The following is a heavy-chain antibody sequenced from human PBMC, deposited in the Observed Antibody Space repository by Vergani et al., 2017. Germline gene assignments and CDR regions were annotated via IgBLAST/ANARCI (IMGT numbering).Heavy chain of an antibody. D-gene: IGHD3-22*01. V-gene: IGHV1-46*01. Sequence: QVQLVQSGAEVKKPGASVKVSCKASGYTFTSYYMHWVRQAPGQGLEWMGIINPSGGSTSYAQKFQGRVTMTRDTSTSTVYMELSSLRSEDTAVYYCAKVRYYYDSSGYQDAFDIWGQGTMVTVSS. CDR3: AKVRYYYDSSGYQDAFDI. CDR1: GYTFTSYY. CDR2: INPSGGST. J-gene: IGHJ3*02.